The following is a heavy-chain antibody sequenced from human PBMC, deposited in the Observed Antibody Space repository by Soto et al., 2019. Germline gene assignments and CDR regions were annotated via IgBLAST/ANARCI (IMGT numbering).Heavy chain of an antibody. Sequence: EESLKISCNGSGYSFTSYWIGWVRQMPWKGLEWMGIIYPGDSDTGYSPSFQGQVTISADKSISTAYLQWSSLKASDTAMYYCARHGASGSSWYEGNWFDPWGQGTLVTVSS. CDR1: GYSFTSYW. V-gene: IGHV5-51*01. D-gene: IGHD6-13*01. CDR2: IYPGDSDT. J-gene: IGHJ5*02. CDR3: ARHGASGSSWYEGNWFDP.